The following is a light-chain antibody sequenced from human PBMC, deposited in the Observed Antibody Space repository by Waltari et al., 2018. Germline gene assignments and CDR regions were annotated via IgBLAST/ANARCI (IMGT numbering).Light chain of an antibody. CDR3: QQYNSYPYT. Sequence: DIQVTQSPSTLSASVGDSVTLPCRTSQSINKWVSWYQQKPGKTPKPLIYRASSLESGVPSRFRGSGSATEFTLSISGLQPDDVATYYCQQYNSYPYTFGQGTKVEI. CDR1: QSINKW. J-gene: IGKJ2*01. V-gene: IGKV1-5*03. CDR2: RAS.